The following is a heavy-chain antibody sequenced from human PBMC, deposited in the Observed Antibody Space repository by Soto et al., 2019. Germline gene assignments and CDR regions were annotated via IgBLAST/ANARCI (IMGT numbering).Heavy chain of an antibody. V-gene: IGHV1-69*08. CDR2: NIPTFGIP. CDR3: AREDRDRETGLVPAAIDGMDV. D-gene: IGHD2-2*01. CDR1: GGTFSRYS. Sequence: QVQLVQSGAEVKKPGSSVKVSCKASGGTFSRYSITWVRQAPGHGLAWIGRNIPTFGIPTYAQKFQGRVTFTADESKSTAYMEVRSLRSDDTAVYYCAREDRDRETGLVPAAIDGMDVWGQGTTVTVSS. J-gene: IGHJ6*02.